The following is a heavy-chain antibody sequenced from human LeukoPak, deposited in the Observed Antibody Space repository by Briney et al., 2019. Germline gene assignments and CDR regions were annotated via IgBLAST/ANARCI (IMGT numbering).Heavy chain of an antibody. V-gene: IGHV4-34*01. CDR1: GGSFSDYY. Sequence: SETLSLTCAVYGGSFSDYYWSWIRQPPGKGLEWIGEINHSGSINYNMSLKSRVTISVDTSKNQLSLKLSSVTAADTAVYYCARGPNQSSYYYDSSGYFRFDYWGQGTLVTVSS. CDR3: ARGPNQSSYYYDSSGYFRFDY. D-gene: IGHD3-22*01. CDR2: INHSGSI. J-gene: IGHJ4*02.